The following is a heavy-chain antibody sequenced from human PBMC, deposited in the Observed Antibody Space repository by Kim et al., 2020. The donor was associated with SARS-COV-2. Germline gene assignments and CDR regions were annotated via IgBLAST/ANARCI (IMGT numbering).Heavy chain of an antibody. D-gene: IGHD1-26*01. V-gene: IGHV1-2*06. Sequence: ASVKVSCKASGYNFIGYSIYWVRQAPGQGLEWMGRINPINGGTKYAQTFQGRVTLTSDTSISTVYLDLSRLKFDDTAVYYCARDRGKVGATVDWPWGQGT. CDR2: INPINGGT. J-gene: IGHJ1*01. CDR3: ARDRGKVGATVDWP. CDR1: GYNFIGYS.